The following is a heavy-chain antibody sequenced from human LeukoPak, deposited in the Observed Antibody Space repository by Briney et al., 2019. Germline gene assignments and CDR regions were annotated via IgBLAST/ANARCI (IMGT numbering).Heavy chain of an antibody. J-gene: IGHJ3*02. D-gene: IGHD4-17*01. CDR1: RVTFSGSA. CDR2: IRSKANSYAT. Sequence: GGAPKLSCAASRVTFSGSATRWVRQAPGKGREWGGRIRSKANSYATAYASSVKGRFTISRDNSKNTAYLPMNSLKTEETAMYYYTMAKYYDYGDYGPHDAFDIWGQGTMVTVSS. CDR3: TMAKYYDYGDYGPHDAFDI. V-gene: IGHV3-73*01.